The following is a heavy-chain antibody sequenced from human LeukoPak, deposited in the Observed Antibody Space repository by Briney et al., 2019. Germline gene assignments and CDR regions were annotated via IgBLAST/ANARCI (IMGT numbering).Heavy chain of an antibody. D-gene: IGHD2-2*01. Sequence: SQTLSLTCTVSSRSLSSGDYYWGWLRQPPGRGLEWIGHIYYRRSIYYNPSLKSRVTISVDTSKNQFSLKLSSVTAADTAVYYCARGYIVVVPAATADDAFDIWGQGTMVTVSA. CDR1: SRSLSSGDYY. J-gene: IGHJ3*02. V-gene: IGHV4-30-4*01. CDR3: ARGYIVVVPAATADDAFDI. CDR2: IYYRRSI.